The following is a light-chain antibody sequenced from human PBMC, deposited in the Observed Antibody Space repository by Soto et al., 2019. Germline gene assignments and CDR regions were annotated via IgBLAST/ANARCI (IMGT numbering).Light chain of an antibody. Sequence: EIVMTQSPATLSVPPGERATLSCRASQSVTSNYLAWYQQKPGQAPRLLIYAASRRAPGIPDRFSASGSGTDFTLTISRLEPEDFAVYFCQQYGTSPPWTFGQGTKVDIK. CDR3: QQYGTSPPWT. J-gene: IGKJ1*01. V-gene: IGKV3-20*01. CDR1: QSVTSNY. CDR2: AAS.